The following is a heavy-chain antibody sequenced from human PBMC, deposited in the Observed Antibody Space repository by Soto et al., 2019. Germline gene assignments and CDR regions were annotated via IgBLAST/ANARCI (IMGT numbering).Heavy chain of an antibody. Sequence: PGGSLRLSCAASGSSFSDYYMTWIRQAPGQGLEWVSYISSRSGTIFYADSVKGRFTLSRDNSKNSMYLQMNSLRAEDTAVYYCAREVDRALVGSQTYFDYWGQGTLVTVSS. J-gene: IGHJ4*01. D-gene: IGHD5-18*01. CDR3: AREVDRALVGSQTYFDY. V-gene: IGHV3-11*01. CDR1: GSSFSDYY. CDR2: ISSRSGTI.